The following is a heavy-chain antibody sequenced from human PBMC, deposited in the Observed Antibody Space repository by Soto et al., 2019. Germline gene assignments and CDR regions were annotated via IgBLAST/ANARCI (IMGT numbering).Heavy chain of an antibody. J-gene: IGHJ5*02. D-gene: IGHD5-18*01. CDR1: GFAFGDYA. V-gene: IGHV3-49*04. CDR2: IRSEAYGGSA. CDR3: IRVDRGYSYGSSDX. Sequence: PGGSLRLSFRASGFAFGDYAMSWVRQAPGKGLEWVGFIRSEAYGGSAEYAASVQGRLSISRDDSSTTVYLQMNSLKSEDTAVYFCIRVDRGYSYGSSDXWGQGTLVT.